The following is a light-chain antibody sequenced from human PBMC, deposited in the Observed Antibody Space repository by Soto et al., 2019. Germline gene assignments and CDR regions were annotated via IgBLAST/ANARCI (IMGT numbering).Light chain of an antibody. J-gene: IGKJ1*01. CDR2: LCS. CDR3: MQALQTPWT. CDR1: QSLLHSNGYNY. V-gene: IGKV2-28*01. Sequence: DIVMTQSPLSLPVTPGEPASISCRSSQSLLHSNGYNYLDWYLQKPGQSPQLLIYLCSNRASGVPDRFSASGSGTDFTLKISRVEAEDVGVYYCMQALQTPWTFGQGTKVEIK.